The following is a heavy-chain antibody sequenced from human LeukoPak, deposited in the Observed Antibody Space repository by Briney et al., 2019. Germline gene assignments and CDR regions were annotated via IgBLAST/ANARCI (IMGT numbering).Heavy chain of an antibody. V-gene: IGHV3-21*01. CDR3: ARDGYFDWSDYFDY. CDR2: ISSSSSYI. Sequence: GGSLRPSCAASGFTFSSYSMNWVRQAPGKGLEWVSSISSSSSYIYYADSVKGRFTISRDNAKNSLYLQMNSLRAEDTAVCYCARDGYFDWSDYFDYWGQGTLVTVSS. D-gene: IGHD3-9*01. J-gene: IGHJ4*02. CDR1: GFTFSSYS.